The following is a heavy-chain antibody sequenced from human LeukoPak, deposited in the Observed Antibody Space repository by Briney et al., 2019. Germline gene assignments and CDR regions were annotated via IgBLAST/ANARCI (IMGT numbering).Heavy chain of an antibody. CDR3: ARGRYCSSTSCYSDWFDP. Sequence: ASVKVSCKASGYTFTSYDINWVRQATGQGLEWMGWMNPNSGNTGYAQKFRGRVTMTRNTSISTAYMELSSLRSEDTAVYYCARGRYCSSTSCYSDWFDPWGQGTLVTVSS. V-gene: IGHV1-8*01. D-gene: IGHD2-2*01. J-gene: IGHJ5*02. CDR1: GYTFTSYD. CDR2: MNPNSGNT.